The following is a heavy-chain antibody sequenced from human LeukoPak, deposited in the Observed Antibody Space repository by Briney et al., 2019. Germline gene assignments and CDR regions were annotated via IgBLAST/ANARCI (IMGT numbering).Heavy chain of an antibody. CDR1: GFTFSSYP. D-gene: IGHD4-17*01. Sequence: PGGSLRLSCAASGFTFSSYPMRWVRQAPGEGLEWVSAISGSGGSKYYADSVKGRFTIYRDNSNNTLFLQMNSLRAEDTAVYYCAKGSYGDYDYYYYGMDVWGQGTTVTVSS. CDR3: AKGSYGDYDYYYYGMDV. J-gene: IGHJ6*02. CDR2: ISGSGGSK. V-gene: IGHV3-23*01.